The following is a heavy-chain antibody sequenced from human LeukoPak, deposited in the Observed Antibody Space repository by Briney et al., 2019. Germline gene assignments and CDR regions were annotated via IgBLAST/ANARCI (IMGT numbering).Heavy chain of an antibody. CDR1: GFTFSSYG. CDR2: ISYDGSNK. J-gene: IGHJ6*02. D-gene: IGHD4-11*01. V-gene: IGHV3-30*03. CDR3: ARDLSKHYYYGMDV. Sequence: GGSLRLSCAASGFTFSSYGMHWVRQAPGKGLEWVAVISYDGSNKYYADSVKGRFTISRDNSKNTLYLQMNSLRAEDTAVYYCARDLSKHYYYGMDVWGQGTTVTVYS.